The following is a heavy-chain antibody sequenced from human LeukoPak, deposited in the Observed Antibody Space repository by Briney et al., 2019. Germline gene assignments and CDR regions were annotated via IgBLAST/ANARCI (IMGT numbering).Heavy chain of an antibody. J-gene: IGHJ6*03. CDR2: IYYTGST. Sequence: SETLSLTCTVSGGSLSSYYWSWIRQPPGKGLEWVGYIYYTGSTNYSPSLKSRVTISVDTSKNQFSLKLSSVTAADTAVYYCARIGFFYYYMDGCGKGTTVTVSS. CDR1: GGSLSSYY. D-gene: IGHD2-21*01. V-gene: IGHV4-59*01. CDR3: ARIGFFYYYMDG.